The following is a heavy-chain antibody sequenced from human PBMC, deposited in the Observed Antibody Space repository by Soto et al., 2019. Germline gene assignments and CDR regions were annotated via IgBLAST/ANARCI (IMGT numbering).Heavy chain of an antibody. Sequence: SETLSLTCTVSGGSISSGDYYWSWIRQPPGKGLEWIGYIYYSGSTYYNPSLKSRVTISVDTSKNQFSLKLSSVTAADTAVYYCAREVPDVSSWYWFDPWGQGTLVTVSS. CDR3: AREVPDVSSWYWFDP. D-gene: IGHD6-13*01. CDR2: IYYSGST. V-gene: IGHV4-30-4*01. CDR1: GGSISSGDYY. J-gene: IGHJ5*02.